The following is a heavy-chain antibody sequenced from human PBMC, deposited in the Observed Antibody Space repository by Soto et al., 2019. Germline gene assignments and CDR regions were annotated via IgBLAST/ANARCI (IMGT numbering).Heavy chain of an antibody. CDR1: GDSIGRGGYF. CDR3: AKTIWGWALDI. Sequence: QVQLQESGPGLVKPSQTLSLTCTVSGDSIGRGGYFWSWISQHPGKGLEWIGYIYHSGSAYYNPSLKIRFTISVDTSKSQFSLKLSSVTAADTAVYYCAKTIWGWALDIWGQGTMVTVSS. V-gene: IGHV4-31*03. CDR2: IYHSGSA. D-gene: IGHD7-27*01. J-gene: IGHJ3*02.